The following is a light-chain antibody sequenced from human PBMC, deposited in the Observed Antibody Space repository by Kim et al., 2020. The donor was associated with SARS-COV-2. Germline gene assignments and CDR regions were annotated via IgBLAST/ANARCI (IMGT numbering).Light chain of an antibody. Sequence: GDRVTITCRASQSFSSWLAWYQQKPGKVPKLLIYKTSILESGVPSRFSGSGSGTEFTLPISSLQPDDFATYYCQQYNNFPITFGQGTRLEIK. CDR1: QSFSSW. CDR3: QQYNNFPIT. CDR2: KTS. J-gene: IGKJ5*01. V-gene: IGKV1-5*03.